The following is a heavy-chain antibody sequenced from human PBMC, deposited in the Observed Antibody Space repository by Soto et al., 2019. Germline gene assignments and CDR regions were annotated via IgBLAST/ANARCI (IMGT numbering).Heavy chain of an antibody. CDR3: AIDGGYSYGPSNFDY. Sequence: QVQLQESGPGLVKPSQTLSLTCTVSGGSISSGDYYWSWIRQPPGKGLEWIGYIYYSGSTYYNPSLKSRVTISVDTSKNQFSLKLSSVTAADTAVYYCAIDGGYSYGPSNFDYWGQGTLVTVSS. CDR2: IYYSGST. V-gene: IGHV4-30-4*01. CDR1: GGSISSGDYY. J-gene: IGHJ4*02. D-gene: IGHD5-18*01.